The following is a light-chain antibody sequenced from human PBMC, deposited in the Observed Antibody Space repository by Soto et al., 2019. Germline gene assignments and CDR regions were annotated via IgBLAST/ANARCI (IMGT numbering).Light chain of an antibody. CDR1: QNIKNY. CDR2: DAS. V-gene: IGKV1-33*01. Sequence: DIQMTQSPSTLSASVGYRVTITCQASQNIKNYLNWYKQKPGRAPKLLIYDASNLEAGVPSRFRGSASGTDFTFTISSMQPEDIATYYCQQYENIPTFGHGTRLEI. CDR3: QQYENIPT. J-gene: IGKJ5*01.